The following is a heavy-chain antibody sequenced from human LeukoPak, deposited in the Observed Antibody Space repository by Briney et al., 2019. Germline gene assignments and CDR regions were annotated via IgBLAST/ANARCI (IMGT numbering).Heavy chain of an antibody. CDR2: INHSGST. CDR1: GGSFSGYY. V-gene: IGHV4-34*01. Sequence: SETLSLTCAVYGGSFSGYYWSWIRQPPGKGLEWIGEINHSGSTNYNPSLKSRVTISVDTSKNQFSLKLSSVTAADTAVYYCARMFTKVRGAYDPWGQGTLVTVSS. CDR3: ARMFTKVRGAYDP. J-gene: IGHJ5*02. D-gene: IGHD3-10*01.